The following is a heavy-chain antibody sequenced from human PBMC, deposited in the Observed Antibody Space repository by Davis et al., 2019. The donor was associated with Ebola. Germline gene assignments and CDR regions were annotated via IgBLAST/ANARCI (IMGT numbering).Heavy chain of an antibody. CDR3: ARGGGWFDP. D-gene: IGHD3-16*01. CDR1: GGSISSYY. V-gene: IGHV4-59*08. Sequence: SETLSLTCTVSGGSISSYYWSWIRQPPGKGLEWIGNIHYLGNTNYNPSLKSRVSISVDTSRHQFSLELSSVTAADTAVYFCARGGGWFDPWGQGTLVTVSS. J-gene: IGHJ5*02. CDR2: IHYLGNT.